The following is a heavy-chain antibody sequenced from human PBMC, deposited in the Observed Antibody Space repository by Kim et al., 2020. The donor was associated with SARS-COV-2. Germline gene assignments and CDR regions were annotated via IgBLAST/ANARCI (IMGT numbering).Heavy chain of an antibody. J-gene: IGHJ4*02. Sequence: SETLSLTCTVSGGSISSSSYYWGWIRQPPGKGLEWIGSIYYSGSTYYNPSLKSRVTISVDTSKNQFSLKLSSVTAADTAVYYCASRPFTGGLIWDWGQGTLVTVSS. CDR2: IYYSGST. V-gene: IGHV4-39*01. CDR3: ASRPFTGGLIWD. CDR1: GGSISSSSYY. D-gene: IGHD7-27*01.